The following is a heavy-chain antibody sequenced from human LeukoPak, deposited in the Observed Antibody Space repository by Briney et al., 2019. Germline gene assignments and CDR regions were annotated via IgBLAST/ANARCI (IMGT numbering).Heavy chain of an antibody. V-gene: IGHV4-34*01. J-gene: IGHJ4*02. CDR3: AREYSGSYYG. CDR1: GGSFSGYY. D-gene: IGHD1-26*01. CDR2: INHSGST. Sequence: SETLSLTCAVYGGSFSGYYWSWIRQPPGKGLEWIGEINHSGSTNYNPSLKSRVTISVDTSKNQFSLKLRSVTAADTAVYYCAREYSGSYYGWGQGTLVTVSS.